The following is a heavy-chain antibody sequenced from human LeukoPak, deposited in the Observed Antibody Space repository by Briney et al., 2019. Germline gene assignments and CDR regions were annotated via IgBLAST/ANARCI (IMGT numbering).Heavy chain of an antibody. J-gene: IGHJ4*02. CDR1: GGSISSNSYY. D-gene: IGHD4-17*01. Sequence: SETLSLTCTVSGGSISSNSYYWGWIRQPPGKGLEWIGSIFYSGSTYYNPSLKSRVTISVDTSKNQFSLKLSSVTAADTAVYYCARAHLRYALDYWGQGTLVTVSS. V-gene: IGHV4-39*01. CDR3: ARAHLRYALDY. CDR2: IFYSGST.